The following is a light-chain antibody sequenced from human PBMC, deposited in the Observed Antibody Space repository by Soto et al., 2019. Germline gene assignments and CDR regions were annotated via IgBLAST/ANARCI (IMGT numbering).Light chain of an antibody. V-gene: IGLV2-23*01. CDR2: EGS. Sequence: QSVLTQPASVSGSPGQSITISCTGTTSNVGTYKFVSWYQYHPGKAPKLIIYEGSKRPSGVSSRFSGSKSGNTASLTISGLQADDDGDYYCCSYAGSGTDNYVFGSGTKVTVL. CDR3: CSYAGSGTDNYV. CDR1: TSNVGTYKF. J-gene: IGLJ1*01.